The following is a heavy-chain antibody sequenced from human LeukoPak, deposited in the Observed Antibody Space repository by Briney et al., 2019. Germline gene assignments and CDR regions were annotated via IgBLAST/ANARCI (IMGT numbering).Heavy chain of an antibody. Sequence: WASVKVSCKASGGTFSSYAISWVRQAPGQGLEWMGGIIPIFGTANYAQKLQGRVTMTTDTSTSTAYMELRSLRSDDTAVYYCARSPGFLEWLFPCDYWGQGTLVTVSS. CDR1: GGTFSSYA. D-gene: IGHD3-3*01. J-gene: IGHJ4*02. CDR3: ARSPGFLEWLFPCDY. CDR2: IIPIFGTA. V-gene: IGHV1-69*05.